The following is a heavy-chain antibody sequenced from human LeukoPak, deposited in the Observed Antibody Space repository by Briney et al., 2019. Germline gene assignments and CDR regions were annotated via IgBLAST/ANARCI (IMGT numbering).Heavy chain of an antibody. D-gene: IGHD6-25*01. CDR1: GASITSYY. CDR2: MYFSGSV. J-gene: IGHJ2*01. CDR3: TRPAAAGHWYFDL. Sequence: SETLSLTCTVSGASITSYYWSWIRQPPGKGLEWIGYMYFSGSVNYNPSLKTRVSISVDTSKNQFSLKLSSVTAADTAVYYCTRPAAAGHWYFDLWGRGTLVTVSS. V-gene: IGHV4-59*08.